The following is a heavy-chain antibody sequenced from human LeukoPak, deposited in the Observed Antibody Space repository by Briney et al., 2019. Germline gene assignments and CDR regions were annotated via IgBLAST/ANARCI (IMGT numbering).Heavy chain of an antibody. CDR1: GGSISSSSYY. V-gene: IGHV4-39*07. CDR2: IYHSGST. CDR3: ARGYCSGGSCYGGEGAFDI. Sequence: SETLSLTCTVSGGSISSSSYYWGWIRQPPGKGLEWIGYIYHSGSTYYNPSLKSRVTISVDRSKNQFSLKLSSVTAADTAVYYCARGYCSGGSCYGGEGAFDIWGQGTMVTVSS. J-gene: IGHJ3*02. D-gene: IGHD2-15*01.